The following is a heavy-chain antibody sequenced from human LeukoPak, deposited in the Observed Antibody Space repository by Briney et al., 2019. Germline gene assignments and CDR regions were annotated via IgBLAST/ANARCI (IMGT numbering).Heavy chain of an antibody. CDR2: LSGSGSST. Sequence: GGSLRLSCAASGFTFSTYGMSWVRQAPGKGLEWASALSGSGSSTYYADAVKGRFTISRDNSKDTLYLQMISLRAEDTAIYYCAKGRHYDFWSGYSRAFDYWGQGTLVTVSS. V-gene: IGHV3-23*01. J-gene: IGHJ4*02. CDR1: GFTFSTYG. CDR3: AKGRHYDFWSGYSRAFDY. D-gene: IGHD3-3*01.